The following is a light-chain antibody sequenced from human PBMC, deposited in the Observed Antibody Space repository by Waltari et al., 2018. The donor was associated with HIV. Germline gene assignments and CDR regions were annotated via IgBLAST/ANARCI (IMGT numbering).Light chain of an antibody. V-gene: IGLV2-23*01. CDR1: SSDVGSYNF. CDR2: ECS. Sequence: QSALTQPASVSGSPGQSIPISCTGTSSDVGSYNFVSWYQQHPGKAPKLMIYECSKRPSGVSNRFSGSKSGNTASLTISGLQAEDEADYYCCSYAGSSTVVFGGGTKLTVL. CDR3: CSYAGSSTVV. J-gene: IGLJ2*01.